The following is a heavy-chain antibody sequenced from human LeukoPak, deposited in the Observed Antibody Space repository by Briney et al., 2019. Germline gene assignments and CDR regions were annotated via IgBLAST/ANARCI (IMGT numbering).Heavy chain of an antibody. J-gene: IGHJ4*02. Sequence: GGSLRLSCAVSGFTFSTYWMQWVRQAPGKGLEWVAFIRYDGSNKYYTDSVKGRFTISRDNSKNTLYLQMNSLRAEDTAVYYCATLQWTVTTWYWGQGTLVTVSS. CDR2: IRYDGSNK. CDR1: GFTFSTYW. V-gene: IGHV3-30*02. CDR3: ATLQWTVTTWY. D-gene: IGHD4-17*01.